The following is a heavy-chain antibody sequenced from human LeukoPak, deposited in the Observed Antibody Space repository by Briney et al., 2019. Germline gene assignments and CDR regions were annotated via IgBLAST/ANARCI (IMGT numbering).Heavy chain of an antibody. Sequence: ASVKVSCKASGYTFTGYYMHWVRQAPGQGLEWMGWINPNSGGTNYAQKFQGRVTMTRDTSINTAYMELSRLRSDDTAVYYCARDFSKRAQLYYYDSSGSNWFDPWGQGTLVTVSS. D-gene: IGHD3-22*01. CDR2: INPNSGGT. V-gene: IGHV1-2*02. CDR3: ARDFSKRAQLYYYDSSGSNWFDP. CDR1: GYTFTGYY. J-gene: IGHJ5*02.